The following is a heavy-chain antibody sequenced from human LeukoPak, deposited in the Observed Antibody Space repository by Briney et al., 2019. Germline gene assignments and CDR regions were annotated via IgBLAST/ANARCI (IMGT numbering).Heavy chain of an antibody. D-gene: IGHD2/OR15-2a*01. J-gene: IGHJ5*02. V-gene: IGHV4-59*12. CDR1: GGSISSYY. CDR2: IYYSGST. CDR3: ARDQANFYPTVGWFDP. Sequence: SETLSLTCTVSGGSISSYYWSWIRQPPGKGLEWIGYIYYSGSTYYNPSLKSRVTISVDTSKNQFSLKLSSVTAADTAVYYCARDQANFYPTVGWFDPWGQGTLVTVSS.